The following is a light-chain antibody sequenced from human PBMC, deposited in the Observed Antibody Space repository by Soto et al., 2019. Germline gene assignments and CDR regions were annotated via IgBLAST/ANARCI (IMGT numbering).Light chain of an antibody. CDR1: QSVLHSNGKNY. Sequence: DCVMTQSPLSLAVTPGEPAAISCRSNQSVLHSNGKNYLDWFLQKPGQSPQVLINMGSNRASGVPDRFSGSGSGTEFTLKISRVEAEXVGXXXXXXXLHIPITFGQGTRLEIK. V-gene: IGKV2-28*01. J-gene: IGKJ5*01. CDR2: MGS. CDR3: XXXLHIPIT.